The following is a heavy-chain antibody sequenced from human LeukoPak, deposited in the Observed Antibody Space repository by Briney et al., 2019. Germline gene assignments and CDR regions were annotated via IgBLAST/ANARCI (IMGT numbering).Heavy chain of an antibody. CDR2: INPNSGGT. CDR1: GYTFTGYY. Sequence: ASVKVSCKASGYTFTGYYMHWVRQAPGQGLEWMGWINPNSGGTNYAQKLQGRVTMTRDTSISTAYMELSRLRSDDTAVYYCARGYWGSVEDYFDYWGQGTLVTVSS. D-gene: IGHD7-27*01. J-gene: IGHJ4*02. CDR3: ARGYWGSVEDYFDY. V-gene: IGHV1-2*02.